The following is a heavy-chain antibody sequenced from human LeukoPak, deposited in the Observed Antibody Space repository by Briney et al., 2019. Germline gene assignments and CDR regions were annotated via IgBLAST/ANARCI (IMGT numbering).Heavy chain of an antibody. J-gene: IGHJ5*02. D-gene: IGHD3-22*01. Sequence: GGSLRLSCAASGFTFSSYAMSWVRQAPGKGLEWVSTVRASGDNTYYADCVKGRFTISRDNSKDTLYLQMNSLRAEDTAVYYCARRIGYYYDSSGYYYKYNWFDPWGQGTLVTVSS. V-gene: IGHV3-23*01. CDR1: GFTFSSYA. CDR2: VRASGDNT. CDR3: ARRIGYYYDSSGYYYKYNWFDP.